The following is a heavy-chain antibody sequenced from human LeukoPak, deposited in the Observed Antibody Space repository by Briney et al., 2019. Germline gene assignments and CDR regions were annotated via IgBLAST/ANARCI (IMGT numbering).Heavy chain of an antibody. CDR2: ISGSGEST. V-gene: IGHV3-23*01. D-gene: IGHD6-13*01. CDR1: GLTFSNYG. Sequence: GGSLRLSCAASGLTFSNYGMDWVRQAPGKGLEWVSAISGSGESTYNADSVKGRFTISRDNSKNTLYLQMNRLRAEDTAVYYCAKDSRTTYDSSWLYYFDSWGQGTLVTVSS. J-gene: IGHJ4*02. CDR3: AKDSRTTYDSSWLYYFDS.